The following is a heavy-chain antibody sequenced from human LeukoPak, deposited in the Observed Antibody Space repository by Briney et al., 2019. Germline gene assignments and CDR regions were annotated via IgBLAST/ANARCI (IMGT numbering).Heavy chain of an antibody. CDR3: AKTRGDGYKDSFDY. CDR1: GFIFSNYA. V-gene: IGHV3-23*01. D-gene: IGHD5-24*01. Sequence: GGSLRLSCAASGFIFSNYAIHWVRQAPGKGLEWVSVLSASGGSTYYADSVKGRFTISRDNSKNTLYLQMKSLRAEDTAVYYCAKTRGDGYKDSFDYWGQGTLVTVSS. J-gene: IGHJ4*02. CDR2: LSASGGST.